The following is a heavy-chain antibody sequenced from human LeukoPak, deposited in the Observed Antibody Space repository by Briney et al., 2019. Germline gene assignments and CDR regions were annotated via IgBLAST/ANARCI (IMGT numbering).Heavy chain of an antibody. CDR2: ISSSGSTI. CDR3: ASDSSGYYYFGSY. D-gene: IGHD3-22*01. Sequence: GGSLRLSCAASGFTFSDYYMSWIRQAPGKGLEWVSYISSSGSTIYYADSVKGRFTISRDNAKNSLYLQMSSLRAEDTAVYYCASDSSGYYYFGSYWGQGTLVTVSS. V-gene: IGHV3-11*04. CDR1: GFTFSDYY. J-gene: IGHJ4*02.